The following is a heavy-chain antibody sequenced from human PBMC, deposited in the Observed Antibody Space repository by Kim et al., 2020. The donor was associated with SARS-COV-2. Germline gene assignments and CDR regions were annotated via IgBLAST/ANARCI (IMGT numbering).Heavy chain of an antibody. D-gene: IGHD3-10*01. Sequence: GGSLRLSCTASGFIFGDFAMSWVRQAPGRGLEWVGFIRNRPYNGTTEYAASVKDRITISRDDSKNIAYLQINSLKTGDTGVYYCTRRVRGDYGMDVWGQG. J-gene: IGHJ6*02. CDR1: GFIFGDFA. CDR2: IRNRPYNGTT. V-gene: IGHV3-49*04. CDR3: TRRVRGDYGMDV.